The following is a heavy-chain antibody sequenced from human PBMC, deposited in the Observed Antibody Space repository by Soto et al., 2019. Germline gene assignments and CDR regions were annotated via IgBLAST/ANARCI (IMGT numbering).Heavy chain of an antibody. CDR3: ARGARKDGRYNDAFDI. D-gene: IGHD5-18*01. Sequence: HPGGSLRLSCAASGFTFSSYAMSWVRQAPGKGLEWGSAISGSGGSTYYADSVKGRFTISRDNSKNTLYLQMNSLRAEDTAVYYCARGARKDGRYNDAFDIWGQGTMVTVSS. CDR2: ISGSGGST. J-gene: IGHJ3*02. CDR1: GFTFSSYA. V-gene: IGHV3-23*01.